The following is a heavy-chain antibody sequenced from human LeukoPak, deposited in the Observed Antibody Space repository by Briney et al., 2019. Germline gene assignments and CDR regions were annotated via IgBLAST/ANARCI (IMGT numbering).Heavy chain of an antibody. J-gene: IGHJ4*02. Sequence: GGSLRLSCAASGFTFSIYWMHWVRHAPGQGLVWVSRINSDESSTTYADSVKGRFTISRDNAKNTLYLQMNSLRAEDTAVYYCARGTDLFDQWGQGTLVTVSS. CDR2: INSDESST. CDR3: ARGTDLFDQ. V-gene: IGHV3-74*01. CDR1: GFTFSIYW. D-gene: IGHD1-1*01.